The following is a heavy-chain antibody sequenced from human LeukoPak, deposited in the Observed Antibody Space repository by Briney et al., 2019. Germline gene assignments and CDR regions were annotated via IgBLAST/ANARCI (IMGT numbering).Heavy chain of an antibody. J-gene: IGHJ3*02. CDR3: AKDGSSSWYSDAFDI. Sequence: GGSLRLSCTVSGFTVSSNSMSWVRQAPGKGLEWVSFIYSDNTHYSDSVKGRFTISRDNSKNTLYLQMNSLRAEDTAVYYCAKDGSSSWYSDAFDIWGQGTMVTVSS. CDR2: IYSDNT. CDR1: GFTVSSNS. D-gene: IGHD6-13*01. V-gene: IGHV3-53*01.